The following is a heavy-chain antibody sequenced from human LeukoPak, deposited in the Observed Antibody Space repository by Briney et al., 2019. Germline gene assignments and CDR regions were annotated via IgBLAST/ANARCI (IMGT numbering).Heavy chain of an antibody. J-gene: IGHJ4*02. CDR1: GYTFTSYA. Sequence: VASVKVSCKASGYTFTSYARNWVRQAPGQGLEWMGWINTNTGNPTYAQGFTGRFVFSLDTSVSTAYLQISSLKAEDTAVYYCARAGRQWLPVLGFDYWGQGTLVTVSS. CDR3: ARAGRQWLPVLGFDY. CDR2: INTNTGNP. V-gene: IGHV7-4-1*02. D-gene: IGHD6-19*01.